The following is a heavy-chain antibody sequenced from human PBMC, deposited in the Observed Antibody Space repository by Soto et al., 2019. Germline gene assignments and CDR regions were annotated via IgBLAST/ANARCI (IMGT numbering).Heavy chain of an antibody. CDR2: IIPIFGTA. J-gene: IGHJ4*02. Sequence: ASVKVSCKASGGTFSSYAISWVRQAPGQGLEWMGGIIPIFGTANYAQKFQGRVTITADKSTSTAYMELSSLRSEDTAVYYCARKARYSSSSTFDYWGQGTLVTVSS. CDR1: GGTFSSYA. CDR3: ARKARYSSSSTFDY. V-gene: IGHV1-69*06. D-gene: IGHD6-6*01.